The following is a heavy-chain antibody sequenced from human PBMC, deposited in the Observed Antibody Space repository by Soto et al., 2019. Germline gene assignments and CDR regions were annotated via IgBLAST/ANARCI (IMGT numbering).Heavy chain of an antibody. D-gene: IGHD3-22*01. V-gene: IGHV3-23*01. Sequence: EVQLLESGGDLIQPGGSLRLSCAASGFTFNIYAMTWVRQAPGKGLEWVSAISRYGDITYYEDSVEGRFSISRDNSKNTLYLQMNSLRAEDTAVYYCAKDRYLDHDSRGYLFDNWGQGNLVTVSS. CDR2: ISRYGDIT. CDR1: GFTFNIYA. J-gene: IGHJ4*02. CDR3: AKDRYLDHDSRGYLFDN.